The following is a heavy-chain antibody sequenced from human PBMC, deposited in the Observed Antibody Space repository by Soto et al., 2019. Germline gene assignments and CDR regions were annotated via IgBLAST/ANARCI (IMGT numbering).Heavy chain of an antibody. CDR1: GYTFSTHA. CDR2: INGGTGQT. V-gene: IGHV1-3*01. D-gene: IGHD1-1*01. Sequence: QVQVVQSGAELKKPGAAVKISCKASGYTFSTHAMHWGRQAPGQSLERMGWINGGTGQTKQSHRFQDSVTITRDTSASTAYMELSSLRSEDTAVYYCARGKGMEETYSYYGLDIWGQGTTVTVSS. J-gene: IGHJ6*02. CDR3: ARGKGMEETYSYYGLDI.